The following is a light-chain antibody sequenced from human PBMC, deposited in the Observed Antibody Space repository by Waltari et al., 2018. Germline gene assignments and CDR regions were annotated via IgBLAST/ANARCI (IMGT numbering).Light chain of an antibody. CDR3: SSYAGSNNLGV. J-gene: IGLJ2*01. CDR1: SRDVVGHNY. CDR2: EVS. V-gene: IGLV2-8*01. Sequence: QSALTQPPSASGSPGQSVTIPCTGTSRDVVGHNYVPWYQQHPGKAPKLMIYEVSKRPSGVPDRFSGSKSGNTASLTVSGLQAEDEADYYCSSYAGSNNLGVFGGGTKLTVL.